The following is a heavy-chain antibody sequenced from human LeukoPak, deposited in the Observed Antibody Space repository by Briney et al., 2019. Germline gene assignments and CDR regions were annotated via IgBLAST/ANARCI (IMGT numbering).Heavy chain of an antibody. J-gene: IGHJ6*03. V-gene: IGHV1-8*02. Sequence: GASVKVSCKASGYTFTTYDMHWVRQASGQGLEWMGWVSPNSGMTAYAQKFQDRVTMTRDTSISTGYMELSSLRSEDTAVYYCVRGYFNWNYAGVGEYYYMDVWGKGTTVTVSS. CDR2: VSPNSGMT. CDR3: VRGYFNWNYAGVGEYYYMDV. CDR1: GYTFTTYD. D-gene: IGHD1-7*01.